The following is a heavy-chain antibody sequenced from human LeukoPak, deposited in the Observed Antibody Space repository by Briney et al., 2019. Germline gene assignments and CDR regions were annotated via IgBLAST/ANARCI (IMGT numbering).Heavy chain of an antibody. CDR1: GFTFSNAW. Sequence: PGGSLSLSCAASGFTFSNAWMSWVRQAPGKGLEWVGRIKSKTDGGTTDYAAPVKGRFTISRDDSKNTLYLQMNSLKTEDTAVYYCTTDLARELWYRSSGYLDYWGQGTLVTVSS. CDR3: TTDLARELWYRSSGYLDY. J-gene: IGHJ4*02. V-gene: IGHV3-15*01. D-gene: IGHD3-22*01. CDR2: IKSKTDGGTT.